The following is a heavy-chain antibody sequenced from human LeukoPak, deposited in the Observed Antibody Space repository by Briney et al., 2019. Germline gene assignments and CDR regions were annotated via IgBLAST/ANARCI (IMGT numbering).Heavy chain of an antibody. CDR3: ARGPGGGSSWYFYNWFDP. V-gene: IGHV1-18*01. CDR2: ITTHNGDT. Sequence: ASVRVSFKASGYTFTTYAISWVRQAPGQGLEWMGWITTHNGDTNYEQNLQGRVTMTTDRSTSTAYMELRSLTSDNTAVYYCARGPGGGSSWYFYNWFDPWGQGTLVTVSS. D-gene: IGHD6-13*01. J-gene: IGHJ5*02. CDR1: GYTFTTYA.